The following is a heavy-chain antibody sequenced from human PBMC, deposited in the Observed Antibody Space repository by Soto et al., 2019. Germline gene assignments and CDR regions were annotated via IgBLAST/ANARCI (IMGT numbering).Heavy chain of an antibody. CDR2: VSGSGGST. D-gene: IGHD5-18*01. CDR3: ATGDGSTYDRSFDY. Sequence: QPLGSLRLSCAASGFSFSNYAMSWVRQAPGKGLEWVSTVSGSGGSTYYADSVKGRFTISRDNSKNTLYLQMDSLRAEDTAVYYCATGDGSTYDRSFDYWGQGTPVTVSS. J-gene: IGHJ4*02. V-gene: IGHV3-23*01. CDR1: GFSFSNYA.